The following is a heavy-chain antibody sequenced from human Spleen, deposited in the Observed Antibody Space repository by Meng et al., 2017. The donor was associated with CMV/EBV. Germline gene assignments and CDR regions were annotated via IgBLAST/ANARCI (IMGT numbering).Heavy chain of an antibody. V-gene: IGHV3-21*01. CDR1: GFTFDSYT. CDR3: ARVRGGTTSYGMDV. D-gene: IGHD1-1*01. CDR2: ITARSKYI. Sequence: GGSLRLPCVASGFTFDSYTTNWVRQAPGKGLEWVSCITARSKYIYYADSVKGRFTISRDDAKNSVFLQMNSLRAEDTAVYYCARVRGGTTSYGMDVWGQGTTVTVSS. J-gene: IGHJ6*02.